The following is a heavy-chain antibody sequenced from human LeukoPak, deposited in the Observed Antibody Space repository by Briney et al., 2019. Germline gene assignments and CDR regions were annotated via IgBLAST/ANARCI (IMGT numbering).Heavy chain of an antibody. V-gene: IGHV4-4*02. CDR2: IYHSGST. Sequence: PSGTLSLTCTVSGGSISSSNWWSWVRQPPGKGLEWIGEIYHSGSTNYNPSLKSRVTISVDTSKNQFSLKLSSVTAADTAVYYCARHVGSGSYSSPSDVWGKGTTVTVSS. CDR3: ARHVGSGSYSSPSDV. D-gene: IGHD3-10*01. J-gene: IGHJ6*04. CDR1: GGSISSSNW.